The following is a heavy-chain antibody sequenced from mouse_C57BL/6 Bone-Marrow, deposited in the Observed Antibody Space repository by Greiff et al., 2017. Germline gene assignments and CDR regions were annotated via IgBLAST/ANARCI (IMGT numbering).Heavy chain of an antibody. D-gene: IGHD1-1*01. CDR2: ISGGGGNT. J-gene: IGHJ1*03. CDR3: SRQVTTVLATKYFDV. V-gene: IGHV5-9*01. Sequence: EVQRVESGGGLVKPGGSLTLSCAASGFTFSSYTMSWVRQTPEKRLQWVAAISGGGGNTYYTDRVKGRFTISRDNDKNILYREMSSLRSEDTALYYCSRQVTTVLATKYFDVGGTGTTVTVSS. CDR1: GFTFSSYT.